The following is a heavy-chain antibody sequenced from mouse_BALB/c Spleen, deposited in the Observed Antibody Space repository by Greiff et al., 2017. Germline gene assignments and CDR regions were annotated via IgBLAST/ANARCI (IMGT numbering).Heavy chain of an antibody. CDR2: INPGSGGT. Sequence: QVQLQQSGAELVRPGTSVKVSCKASGYAFTNYLIEWVKQRPGQGLEWIGVINPGSGGTNYNEKFKGKATLTADKSSSTAYMQLSSLTSDDSAVYFCAREETAYCSSYWYFDVWGAGTTVTVSS. CDR3: AREETAYCSSYWYFDV. CDR1: GYAFTNYL. J-gene: IGHJ1*01. D-gene: IGHD1-1*01. V-gene: IGHV1-54*01.